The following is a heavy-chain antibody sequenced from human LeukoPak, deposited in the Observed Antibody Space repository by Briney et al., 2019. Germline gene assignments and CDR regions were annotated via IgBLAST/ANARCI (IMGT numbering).Heavy chain of an antibody. J-gene: IGHJ4*02. Sequence: GGSLRLSCAASGFTFGSYSMTWVRKAPGQGLEWVSLIDSNSNFMNYADSVKGRFTISRDNAKKSLYLEMNSLRAEDTAVYYCAKDSHSWSRDYWGQGTLVTVSS. D-gene: IGHD6-13*01. V-gene: IGHV3-21*01. CDR2: IDSNSNFM. CDR3: AKDSHSWSRDY. CDR1: GFTFGSYS.